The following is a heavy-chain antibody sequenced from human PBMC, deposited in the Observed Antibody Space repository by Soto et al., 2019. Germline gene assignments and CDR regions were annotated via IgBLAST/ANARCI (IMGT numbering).Heavy chain of an antibody. CDR3: ARDSVSVTQFDY. CDR2: VHSTGST. Sequence: QAELKESGPRLVRPSETLYLTCTVSGGSMSGYHWSWVRQPAGKGLEWIGRVHSTGSTDYNPSVESRLTMSLDTSTKEFSLKLRFATAADTALYFCARDSVSVTQFDYWGQRILVTVSS. J-gene: IGHJ4*02. V-gene: IGHV4-4*07. D-gene: IGHD3-10*01. CDR1: GGSMSGYH.